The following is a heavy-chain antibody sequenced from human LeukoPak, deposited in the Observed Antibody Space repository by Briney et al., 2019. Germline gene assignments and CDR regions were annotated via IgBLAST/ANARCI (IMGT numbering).Heavy chain of an antibody. V-gene: IGHV1-18*01. CDR2: ISAYNGNT. Sequence: ASVTVSCKASGYTFTSYGISWVRQAPGQGLEWMGWISAYNGNTNYAQKLQGRVTMTTDTSTSTAYMELRSLRSDDTAVYYCARAGDCSSTSCYSNDYWGQGTLVTVSS. D-gene: IGHD2-2*02. J-gene: IGHJ4*02. CDR1: GYTFTSYG. CDR3: ARAGDCSSTSCYSNDY.